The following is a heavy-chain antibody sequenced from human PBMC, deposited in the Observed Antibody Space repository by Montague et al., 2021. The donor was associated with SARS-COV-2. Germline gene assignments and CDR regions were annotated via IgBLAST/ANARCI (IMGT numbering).Heavy chain of an antibody. Sequence: TLSLTCTVSGGSISYGSYFWIWIRQPAGKGLEWIGSIHTSGSTNYNPSLKSRVAISIATSKDQFSLELSSVTAADTAVYSCASSHCGGDCYSGQGTLVTVSS. CDR2: IHTSGST. CDR3: ASSHCGGDCY. V-gene: IGHV4-61*02. J-gene: IGHJ4*02. CDR1: GGSISYGSYF. D-gene: IGHD2-21*02.